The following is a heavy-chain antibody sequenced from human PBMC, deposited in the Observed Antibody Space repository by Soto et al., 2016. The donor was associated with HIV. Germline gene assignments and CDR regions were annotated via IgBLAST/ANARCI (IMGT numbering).Heavy chain of an antibody. V-gene: IGHV3-7*01. CDR1: GFTFSSYW. D-gene: IGHD3-3*01. Sequence: VQLVESGGGLVQPGGSLRLSCAASGFTFSSYWMSWVRQAPGKGLEWVANIKQDGSEKYYVDSVKGRFTISRDNAKNSLYLQMNSLRAEDTAVYYCAREYYDFWSGYLAYFDYWGQGTLVTVSS. CDR2: IKQDGSEK. CDR3: AREYYDFWSGYLAYFDY. J-gene: IGHJ4*02.